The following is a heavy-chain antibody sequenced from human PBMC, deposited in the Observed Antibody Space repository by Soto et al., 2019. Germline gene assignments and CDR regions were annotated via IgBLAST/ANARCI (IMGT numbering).Heavy chain of an antibody. CDR1: GGSISSYY. Sequence: SETLSLTCTVSGGSISSYYWSWIRQPPGKGLEWIVYIYYSGSTNYNPSLKSRVTISVDTSKNQFSLKLSSVTAADTAVYYCARALSFRRDSYFDYWGQGTLVTVSS. V-gene: IGHV4-59*01. D-gene: IGHD3-22*01. CDR3: ARALSFRRDSYFDY. J-gene: IGHJ4*02. CDR2: IYYSGST.